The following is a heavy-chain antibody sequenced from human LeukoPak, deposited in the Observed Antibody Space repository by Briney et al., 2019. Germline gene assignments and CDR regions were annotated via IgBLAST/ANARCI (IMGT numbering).Heavy chain of an antibody. D-gene: IGHD2-2*01. CDR1: GDSMASSNYY. V-gene: IGHV4-39*07. Sequence: SETLSLTCTVSGDSMASSNYYWGWIRQPPGKGLEWIGSIYYTGSAHYNPSLKSRVTISVDTSKNQFSLKLSSVTAADTALYFCARYHCSGISCPSFDYWGQGTLVTVSS. J-gene: IGHJ4*02. CDR3: ARYHCSGISCPSFDY. CDR2: IYYTGSA.